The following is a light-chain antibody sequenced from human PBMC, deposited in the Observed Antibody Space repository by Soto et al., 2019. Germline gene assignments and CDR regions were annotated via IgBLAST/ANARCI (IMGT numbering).Light chain of an antibody. Sequence: DIQMTQSPSSLSASVGDRVTIACRASQSISTYVNWYQQTPGKAPKLLIYATSNLQSGVPSRFSGSGSGREFTLTISSLQPEDFATYYCQQSYSSPMYTFGQGTNLEIK. V-gene: IGKV1-39*01. CDR2: ATS. J-gene: IGKJ2*01. CDR1: QSISTY. CDR3: QQSYSSPMYT.